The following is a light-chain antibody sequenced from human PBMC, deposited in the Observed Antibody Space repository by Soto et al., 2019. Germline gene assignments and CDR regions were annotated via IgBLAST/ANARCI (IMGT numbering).Light chain of an antibody. V-gene: IGKV3-11*01. CDR2: DAS. J-gene: IGKJ1*01. CDR1: QSVTSY. CDR3: QQRSNWPRT. Sequence: EIVLTHSPGTLSLSPGEIATLSCRASQSVTSYLAWYQQKPGQAPRLLIYDASNRATGIPARFSGSGSGTDFTRTISSLEPEDFAVYYCQQRSNWPRTFGQGTKVDIK.